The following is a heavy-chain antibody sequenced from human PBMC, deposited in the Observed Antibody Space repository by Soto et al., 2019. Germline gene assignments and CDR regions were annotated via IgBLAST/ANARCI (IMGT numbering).Heavy chain of an antibody. CDR2: IYYSGRT. J-gene: IGHJ4*02. CDR3: ARQRTTVVTQAYFDH. V-gene: IGHV4-39*01. Sequence: SETLSLTCIVSGESISSSSHYWGWIRQPPGKGLEWIGSIYYSGRTYYNPSFKSRVTISIDTSKNQFSLKLSSVTATDTAVYYCARQRTTVVTQAYFDHWGQGALVTVSS. D-gene: IGHD2-21*02. CDR1: GESISSSSHY.